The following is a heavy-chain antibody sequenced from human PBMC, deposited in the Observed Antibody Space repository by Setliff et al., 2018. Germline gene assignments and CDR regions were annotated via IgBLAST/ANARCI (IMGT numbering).Heavy chain of an antibody. Sequence: GGSLRLSCAASGFTFNSYWMLWFRQAPGRGLECVANINQDGSDVNYLASVEGRFTISRDNAKNSVHLQMNSLRVEDTALYYCARDSAAGWSQDVRGAGTTGTVSS. V-gene: IGHV3-7*03. CDR3: ARDSAAGWSQDV. J-gene: IGHJ6*04. CDR1: GFTFNSYW. D-gene: IGHD6-19*01. CDR2: INQDGSDV.